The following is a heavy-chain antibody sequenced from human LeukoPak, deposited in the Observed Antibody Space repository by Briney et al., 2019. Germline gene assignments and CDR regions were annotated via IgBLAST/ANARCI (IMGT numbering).Heavy chain of an antibody. J-gene: IGHJ6*02. V-gene: IGHV4-4*07. CDR3: ARELSGFGEFGYFYYYGMDV. Sequence: PSETLSLTCTVSGRSISIFHWSWVRHPAGKGLEWSGRIYSSGSTNYNPSLMSRVTMSVDTSKNQFSLKVTSVTAADTAVYYCARELSGFGEFGYFYYYGMDVWGQGTTVTVSS. CDR1: GRSISIFH. D-gene: IGHD3-10*01. CDR2: IYSSGST.